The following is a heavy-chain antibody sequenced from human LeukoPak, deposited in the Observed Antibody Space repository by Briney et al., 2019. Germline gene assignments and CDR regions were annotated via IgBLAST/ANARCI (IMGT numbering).Heavy chain of an antibody. J-gene: IGHJ6*02. V-gene: IGHV3-21*01. CDR3: ARDLRYYDNLGPRAYYYYGMDV. CDR2: ISSSSSYI. CDR1: GFTFSGYS. Sequence: NPGGSLRLSCAASGFTFSGYSMNWVRQAPGKGLEWVSSISSSSSYIYYADSVKGRFTISRDSAKNSLYLQMNSLRAEDTAVYYCARDLRYYDNLGPRAYYYYGMDVWGQGTTVTVSS. D-gene: IGHD3-22*01.